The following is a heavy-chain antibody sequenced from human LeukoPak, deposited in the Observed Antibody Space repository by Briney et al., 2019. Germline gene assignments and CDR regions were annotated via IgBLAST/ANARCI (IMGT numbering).Heavy chain of an antibody. D-gene: IGHD1-1*01. V-gene: IGHV3-30-3*01. Sequence: GGSLRLSCAASGFTFSSYAMHWVRQAPGKGLEWVAVISYDGSNKYYADSVKGRFTISRDNSKNTLYLQMNSLRAEDTAVYYCARYTTRGGGDYWGQGTLVTVSS. CDR2: ISYDGSNK. J-gene: IGHJ4*02. CDR3: ARYTTRGGGDY. CDR1: GFTFSSYA.